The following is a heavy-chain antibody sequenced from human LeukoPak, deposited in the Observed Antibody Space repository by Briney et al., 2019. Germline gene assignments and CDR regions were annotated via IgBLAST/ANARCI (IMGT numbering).Heavy chain of an antibody. J-gene: IGHJ4*02. CDR1: GYTFTSYD. D-gene: IGHD2-2*01. CDR2: MNPNSGNT. Sequence: ASVKVSCKASGYTFTSYDINWVRQATRQGLEWMGWMNPNSGNTGYAQKFQGRVTMTRNTSISTAYMELSSPRSEDTAVYYCAVFVVVPAAIVPYWGQGTLVTVSS. CDR3: AVFVVVPAAIVPY. V-gene: IGHV1-8*01.